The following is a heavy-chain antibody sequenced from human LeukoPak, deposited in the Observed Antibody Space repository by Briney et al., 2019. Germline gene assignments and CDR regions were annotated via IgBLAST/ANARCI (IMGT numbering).Heavy chain of an antibody. J-gene: IGHJ4*02. CDR3: AKATDFQYYDTSGYYYYFDY. Sequence: GGSLRLSCAASGFTFSSYAMGWVRQAPAKGLEWVSSISGSGGSTYYADSVKGRFTLSRDNSKNTLDLQMNNLRVEDTAVYYCAKATDFQYYDTSGYYYYFDYWGQGTLVTVSS. D-gene: IGHD3-22*01. CDR1: GFTFSSYA. V-gene: IGHV3-23*01. CDR2: ISGSGGST.